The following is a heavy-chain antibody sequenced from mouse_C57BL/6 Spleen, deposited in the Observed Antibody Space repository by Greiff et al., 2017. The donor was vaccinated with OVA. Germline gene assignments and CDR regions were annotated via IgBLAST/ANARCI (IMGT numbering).Heavy chain of an antibody. Sequence: DVKLQESGGGLVKPGGSLKLSCAASGFTFSDYGMHWVRQAPEKGLEWVAYISSGSSSIYYADTVKGRFTISRDNAKNTLFLQMTSLRSEDTAMYYCARPAYSYAMDYWGQGTSVTVSS. V-gene: IGHV5-17*01. D-gene: IGHD2-10*01. CDR3: ARPAYSYAMDY. J-gene: IGHJ4*01. CDR2: ISSGSSSI. CDR1: GFTFSDYG.